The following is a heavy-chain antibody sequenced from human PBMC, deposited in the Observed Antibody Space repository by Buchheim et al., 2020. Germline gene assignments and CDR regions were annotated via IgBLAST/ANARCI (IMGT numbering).Heavy chain of an antibody. CDR3: ARAIVVVPAARMELYYGMDV. Sequence: QVQLVQSGAEVKKPGASVKVSCKASGYTFTGYYMHWVRQAPGQGLEWMGWINPNSGGTNYAQKFQGWVTMTRDTSISTAYMELSRLRPDDTAVYYCARAIVVVPAARMELYYGMDVWGQGTT. CDR1: GYTFTGYY. CDR2: INPNSGGT. V-gene: IGHV1-2*04. D-gene: IGHD2-2*01. J-gene: IGHJ6*02.